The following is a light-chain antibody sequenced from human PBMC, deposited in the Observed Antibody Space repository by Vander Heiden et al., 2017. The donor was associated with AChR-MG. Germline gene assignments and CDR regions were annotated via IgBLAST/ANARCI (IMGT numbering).Light chain of an antibody. CDR2: LGS. V-gene: IGKV2-28*01. CDR3: MQALQTPWT. J-gene: IGKJ1*01. Sequence: DIVMTQYPLSLPVTPGEPASISCRSSQSLLHSNGYNYLDWYLQKPGQSPQLLIYLGSNRASGVPDRFSGSGSGTDSTLKISRVEAEDVGVYYCMQALQTPWTFGQGTKVEIK. CDR1: QSLLHSNGYNY.